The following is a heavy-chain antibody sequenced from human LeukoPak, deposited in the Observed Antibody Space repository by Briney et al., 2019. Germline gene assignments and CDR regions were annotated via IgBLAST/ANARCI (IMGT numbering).Heavy chain of an antibody. D-gene: IGHD1-26*01. Sequence: GGSLRLSCAVSGLTFSSYWMHWVRQAPGKGLVWVSRINTDGSTKTYADSVKGRFTISRDNAKNTLYLQMNSLRAEDTAVYYCARALGSYSDYWGQGTLVTVSS. V-gene: IGHV3-74*03. CDR3: ARALGSYSDY. CDR2: INTDGSTK. J-gene: IGHJ4*02. CDR1: GLTFSSYW.